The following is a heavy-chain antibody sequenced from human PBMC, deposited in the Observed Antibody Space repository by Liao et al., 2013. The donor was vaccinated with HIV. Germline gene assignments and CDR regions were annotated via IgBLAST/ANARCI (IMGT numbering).Heavy chain of an antibody. D-gene: IGHD3-10*01. CDR2: VQYSGNT. V-gene: IGHV4-34*02. J-gene: IGHJ4*02. CDR1: GGSFGDYH. CDR3: ARARWSGELSFDF. Sequence: QVQLQQRDTGLVRPSETLSLTCEIYGGSFGDYHWAWIRQSPGKGLEWIGFVQYSGNTGYKSSLRSRVTISVDTSKNEFYLKMTSVTAADAAVYYCARARWSGELSFDFWGQGTLVSVSS.